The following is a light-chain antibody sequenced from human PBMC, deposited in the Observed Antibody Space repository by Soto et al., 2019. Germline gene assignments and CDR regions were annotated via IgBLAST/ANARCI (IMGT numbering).Light chain of an antibody. CDR2: DAS. Sequence: EMVLTQSPATLSSSPGERATLSCRASQSVSTFLAWYQQKPGQAPRLVIYDASKRATGIPARFSGSGSGTDFTLTISSLEPEDFAVYYCQQREDWPLTFGGGTKVEIK. CDR1: QSVSTF. V-gene: IGKV3-11*01. J-gene: IGKJ4*01. CDR3: QQREDWPLT.